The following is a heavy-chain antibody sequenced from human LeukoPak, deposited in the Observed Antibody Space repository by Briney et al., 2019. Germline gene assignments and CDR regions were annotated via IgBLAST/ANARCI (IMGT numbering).Heavy chain of an antibody. CDR3: ARGIDNSSYGMDV. D-gene: IGHD6-13*01. CDR2: IYSGGST. V-gene: IGHV3-53*01. CDR1: GFTFDDYT. J-gene: IGHJ6*02. Sequence: GGSLRLSCAAAGFTFDDYTRHWVRQAPGKGLEWVSVIYSGGSTYYADSVKGRFTISRDNSKNTLYLQMNSLRAEDTAVYYCARGIDNSSYGMDVWGQGTTVTVSS.